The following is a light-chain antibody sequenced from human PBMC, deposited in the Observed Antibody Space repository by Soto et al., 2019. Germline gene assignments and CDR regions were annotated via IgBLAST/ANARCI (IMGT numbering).Light chain of an antibody. CDR3: QQSYSTPPIT. J-gene: IGKJ1*01. V-gene: IGKV1-39*01. Sequence: VTQSPSSLSASVGDRVTIPCRASQSIINYLNWYQQKPGKAPKLLIYAATSLQSGVPSRFSGSGSGTGFTLTISSLQPEDFATYYCQQSYSTPPITFGQGTKVDI. CDR2: AAT. CDR1: QSIINY.